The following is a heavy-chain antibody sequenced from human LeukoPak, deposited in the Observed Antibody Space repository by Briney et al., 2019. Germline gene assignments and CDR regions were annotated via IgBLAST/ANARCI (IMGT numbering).Heavy chain of an antibody. D-gene: IGHD6-13*01. CDR1: GYTFTGYY. J-gene: IGHJ4*02. V-gene: IGHV1-2*02. CDR3: ARVYSPVATAGSWYFDY. Sequence: ASVKVSCKAPGYTFTGYYMHWVRQAPGQGLEWMGWINPNSGGTKYAQKFQGRVTMTRDTSISTAYMELSSLTSDDTAVYYCARVYSPVATAGSWYFDYWGQGTLVTVSS. CDR2: INPNSGGT.